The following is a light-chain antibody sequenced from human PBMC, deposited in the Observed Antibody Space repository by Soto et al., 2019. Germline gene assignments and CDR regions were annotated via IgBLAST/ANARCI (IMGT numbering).Light chain of an antibody. CDR1: SSNIESNY. J-gene: IGLJ3*02. Sequence: QSVLTQSPSASGTPGQRVTISCSGSSSNIESNYVDWYQQLPGTAPKLLIYRNDQRPSGVPDRFSASKSGTSASLAISGLRSEDEAEYYCAAWDDGVGGVVFGGGTKLTVL. V-gene: IGLV1-47*01. CDR3: AAWDDGVGGVV. CDR2: RND.